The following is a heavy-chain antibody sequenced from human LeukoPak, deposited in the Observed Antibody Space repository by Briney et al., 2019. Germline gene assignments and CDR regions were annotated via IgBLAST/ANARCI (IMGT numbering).Heavy chain of an antibody. CDR1: GGSISTNH. V-gene: IGHV4-59*01. CDR2: IYYSGST. J-gene: IGHJ4*02. D-gene: IGHD3-10*01. CDR3: ARSYYGSGSHIDY. Sequence: KPSETLSLTCTVSGGSISTNHWSWIRQPPGKGLEWIGYIYYSGSTNYNPSLKSRVTISVDTSKNQFSLKLSSVTAADTAVYYCARSYYGSGSHIDYWGQGTLVTVSS.